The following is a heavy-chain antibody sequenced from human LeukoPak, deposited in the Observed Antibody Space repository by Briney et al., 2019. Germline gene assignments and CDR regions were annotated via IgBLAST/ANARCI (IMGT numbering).Heavy chain of an antibody. J-gene: IGHJ4*02. Sequence: HPGGSLRLSCAASGFTFSSYWMSWVRQAPGKGLEWVSYISSSSSTIYYADSVKGRFTISRDNAKNSLYLQMNSLRAEDTAVYYCARDNPSVTMVRGASDYWGQGTLVTVSS. CDR2: ISSSSSTI. CDR3: ARDNPSVTMVRGASDY. D-gene: IGHD3-10*01. CDR1: GFTFSSYW. V-gene: IGHV3-48*01.